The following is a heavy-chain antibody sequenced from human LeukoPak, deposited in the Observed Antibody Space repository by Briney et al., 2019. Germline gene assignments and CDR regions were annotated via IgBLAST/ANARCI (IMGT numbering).Heavy chain of an antibody. J-gene: IGHJ4*02. V-gene: IGHV1-2*02. D-gene: IGHD1-26*01. CDR3: ARDSIVGATEPFDY. Sequence: GASVKVSCKASGYTFTGYYMHWVRQAPGQGLEWMGWINPNSGGTNYAQKFQGRVTMTRDTSISTAYMELSRLRSDDTAVYYCARDSIVGATEPFDYWGQGTLVTVSS. CDR2: INPNSGGT. CDR1: GYTFTGYY.